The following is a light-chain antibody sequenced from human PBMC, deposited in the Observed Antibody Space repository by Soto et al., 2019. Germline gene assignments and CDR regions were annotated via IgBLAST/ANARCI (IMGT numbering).Light chain of an antibody. CDR3: AAWDNSLSEDV. CDR2: SNN. V-gene: IGLV1-44*01. Sequence: QSVLTQPPSASETPGQRVTISCSGSSSNIGRNTVNWYQQLPGTAPKLVIYSNNQRPSGVPDRFSGSKSGTSGSLAISGLQSEDEADYYCAAWDNSLSEDVFGTGTKLNVL. J-gene: IGLJ1*01. CDR1: SSNIGRNT.